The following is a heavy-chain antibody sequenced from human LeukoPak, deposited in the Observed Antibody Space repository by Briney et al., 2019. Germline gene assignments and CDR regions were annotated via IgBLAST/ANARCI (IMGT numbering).Heavy chain of an antibody. Sequence: GGSLRLSCAASGFTFDSYAMSWLRQAPGKGLEWVSAVSRCGGTTYYADSAKGRFTISRDNSNNTVYLQMNSLRVGDTALYYCVKHVGSRWLNNRFDPWGQGTLVTVS. CDR2: VSRCGGTT. D-gene: IGHD6-13*01. CDR1: GFTFDSYA. CDR3: VKHVGSRWLNNRFDP. J-gene: IGHJ5*02. V-gene: IGHV3-23*01.